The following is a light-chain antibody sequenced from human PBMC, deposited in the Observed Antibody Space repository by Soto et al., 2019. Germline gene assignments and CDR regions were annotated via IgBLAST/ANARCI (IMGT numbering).Light chain of an antibody. CDR1: SSNIGSNT. V-gene: IGLV1-44*01. CDR2: SNN. CDR3: AAWDDSLNVFYV. J-gene: IGLJ1*01. Sequence: QSVLTQPPSASGTPGQRVTISCSGSSSNIGSNTVNWYQQLPGTAPKLLIYSNNQRPSGVPDRFSGSKSVTSASLAISGLQSEDEADYYCAAWDDSLNVFYVFGTGTTLTVL.